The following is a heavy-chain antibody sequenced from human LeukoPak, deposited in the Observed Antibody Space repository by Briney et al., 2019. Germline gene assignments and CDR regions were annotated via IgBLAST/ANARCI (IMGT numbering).Heavy chain of an antibody. J-gene: IGHJ4*02. CDR1: GGSISSSSYY. D-gene: IGHD2-8*01. CDR3: AASGYSTRWYYYDF. V-gene: IGHV4-39*01. Sequence: PSETLSLTCTVSGGSISSSSYYWGWIRQPPGKGLEWIGSIYYSGSSYDTPSLKRPLTISVDASKDQFSLKLTSVAAADTAVYYCAASGYSTRWYYYDFWGQGTLVTVSS. CDR2: IYYSGSS.